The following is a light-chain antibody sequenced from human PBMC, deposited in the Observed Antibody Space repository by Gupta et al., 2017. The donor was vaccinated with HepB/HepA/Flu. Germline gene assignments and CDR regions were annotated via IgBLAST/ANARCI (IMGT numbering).Light chain of an antibody. CDR1: SSDVGGYND. Sequence: QSALTQPASVSGSPGQSITISCTGTSSDVGGYNDVSWYQQHPGKAPKLMIYDVSNRPSGVSNRFSGSKSGNTASLTISVLQAEDEADYYCSSYTSSSTVVFGGGTKLTVL. CDR3: SSYTSSSTVV. V-gene: IGLV2-14*01. CDR2: DVS. J-gene: IGLJ2*01.